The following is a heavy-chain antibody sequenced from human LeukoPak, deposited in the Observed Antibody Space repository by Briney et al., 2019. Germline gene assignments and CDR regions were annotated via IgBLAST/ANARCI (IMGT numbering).Heavy chain of an antibody. CDR2: IDHSGST. Sequence: SETLSLTCAVYGGSLNGYYWSWIRQPPGKRLEWIGEIDHSGSTQYNPSLKSRVTISLDTSKKQFSLKLTSLTAADTASYYCARYGMAAEGIWWFDPWGQGTLVTVSS. CDR3: ARYGMAAEGIWWFDP. V-gene: IGHV4-34*01. D-gene: IGHD6-13*01. CDR1: GGSLNGYY. J-gene: IGHJ5*02.